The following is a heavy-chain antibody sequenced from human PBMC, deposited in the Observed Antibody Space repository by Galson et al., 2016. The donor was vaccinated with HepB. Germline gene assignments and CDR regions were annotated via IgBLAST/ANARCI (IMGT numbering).Heavy chain of an antibody. CDR3: AKDPEDEYGDYVGIFDH. CDR1: GSTVSNNY. J-gene: IGHJ5*02. CDR2: IYSTGTT. Sequence: SLRLSCAASGSTVSNNYMIWFRQAPGKVLESVSLIYSTGTTSYADSVKGRFTLSRDNSNNKLYLQMNSLRPEDTALYYCAKDPEDEYGDYVGIFDHWGQGALVTVSS. D-gene: IGHD4-17*01. V-gene: IGHV3-66*03.